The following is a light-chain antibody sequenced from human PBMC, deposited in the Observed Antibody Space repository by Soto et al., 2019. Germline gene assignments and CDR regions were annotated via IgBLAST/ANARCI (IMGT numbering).Light chain of an antibody. J-gene: IGKJ1*01. CDR1: QSSSSW. V-gene: IGKV1-5*02. CDR2: AAS. CDR3: QQYENYWT. Sequence: IQMTQSPSTRSALAGAGVPIIARARQSSSSWLAWHQHQPRKPPHLLIYAASNLDSGLPSSFSGSASATDSSLTISNLQPDDCTTYYRQQYENYWTFGQGTKVDIK.